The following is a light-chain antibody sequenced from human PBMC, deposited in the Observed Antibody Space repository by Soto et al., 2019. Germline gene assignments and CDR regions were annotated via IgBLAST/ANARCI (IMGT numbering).Light chain of an antibody. CDR3: QNRRDWPLF. CDR2: DAS. CDR1: QSVNSF. J-gene: IGKJ4*01. Sequence: EIVLTQSPATLSLSPGERATLSCRASQSVNSFLAWYQQKPGQAPRLLIYDASNRATRIPARFSGRGSGTDFTLHISSLETEDFENYYCQNRRDWPLFFGRRTKVDIK. V-gene: IGKV3-11*01.